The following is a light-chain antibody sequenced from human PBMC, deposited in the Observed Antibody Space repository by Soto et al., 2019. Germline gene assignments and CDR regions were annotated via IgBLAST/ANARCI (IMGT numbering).Light chain of an antibody. V-gene: IGKV3-11*01. CDR1: QSVSSF. CDR3: QQRSNWPLT. Sequence: EIVLTQSPATLSLSPGERATLSCRASQSVSSFLAWYQQRPGQAPRLLIYDASNRATGIPARFSGSGSRTDFTLTISGLEPEDFAVYYCQQRSNWPLTFGPGTKVDV. CDR2: DAS. J-gene: IGKJ3*01.